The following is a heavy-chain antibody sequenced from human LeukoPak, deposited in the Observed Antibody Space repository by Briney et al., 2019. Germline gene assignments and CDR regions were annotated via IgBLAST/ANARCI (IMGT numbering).Heavy chain of an antibody. CDR1: GFIFSNYN. CDR3: ARMSLEGTPGYATTWLEFDF. V-gene: IGHV3-21*01. CDR2: ISSSSYT. J-gene: IGHJ4*02. Sequence: PGGSLRLSCAASGFIFSNYNMNWVRQAPGKGLEWVSSISSSSYTYSVDSVKGRFTVSRDNAKNSLYLQMNSLRAEDTAVYYCARMSLEGTPGYATTWLEFDFWGQGILVTVSS. D-gene: IGHD3-9*01.